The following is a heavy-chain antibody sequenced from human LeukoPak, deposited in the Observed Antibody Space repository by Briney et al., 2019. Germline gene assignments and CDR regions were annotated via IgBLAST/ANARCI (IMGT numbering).Heavy chain of an antibody. D-gene: IGHD2-2*01. V-gene: IGHV3-23*01. J-gene: IGHJ4*02. Sequence: GGSLRLSCAASGFTFSSYAMSRVRQAPGKGLEWVSAISGSGGSTYYADSVKGRFTISRDNSKNTLYLQMNSLRAEDTAVYYCAKDSRRYCSSTSCYYVWDYWGQGTLVTVSS. CDR1: GFTFSSYA. CDR2: ISGSGGST. CDR3: AKDSRRYCSSTSCYYVWDY.